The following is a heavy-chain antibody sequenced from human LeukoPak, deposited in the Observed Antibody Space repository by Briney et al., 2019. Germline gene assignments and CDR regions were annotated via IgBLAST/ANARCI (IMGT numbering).Heavy chain of an antibody. Sequence: GSLRLSCAASGFTFSSYSMNWVRQAPGKGLEWIGEIYHSGSTNYNPSLKSRVTISVDKSKNQFSLKLSSVTAADTAVYYCASDPRSYGDYVVDYWGQGTLVTVSS. D-gene: IGHD4-17*01. J-gene: IGHJ4*02. CDR3: ASDPRSYGDYVVDY. CDR2: IYHSGST. CDR1: GFTFSSYSM. V-gene: IGHV4-4*02.